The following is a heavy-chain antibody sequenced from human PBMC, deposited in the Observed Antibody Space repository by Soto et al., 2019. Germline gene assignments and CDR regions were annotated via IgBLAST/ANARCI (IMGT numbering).Heavy chain of an antibody. V-gene: IGHV1-2*02. J-gene: IGHJ5*02. CDR2: INANNGGA. CDR3: AREGGSETLQPSYNWFDT. D-gene: IGHD6-25*01. CDR1: GYTFTDYH. Sequence: QVRLVQSGAEVKKPGASVKVSRKASGYTFTDYHIHWVRQAPGQGLEFMGWINANNGGAGSAQQFQGRVTVTRDTSITTVYMELSNLRSDDTAVYYCAREGGSETLQPSYNWFDTWGQGTLVTVSS.